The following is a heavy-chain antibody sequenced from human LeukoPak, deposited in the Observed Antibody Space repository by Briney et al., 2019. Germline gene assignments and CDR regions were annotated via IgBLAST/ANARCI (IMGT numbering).Heavy chain of an antibody. J-gene: IGHJ6*04. Sequence: TGGSLRLSCAASGFTFDDYAMHWVRQAPGKGLEWVSGISWNIGSIGYADSVKGRFTISRDNAKNSLYLQMNSLRAEDTAVYYCAELGITMIGGVWGKGTTVTISS. CDR2: ISWNIGSI. CDR1: GFTFDDYA. D-gene: IGHD3-10*02. CDR3: AELGITMIGGV. V-gene: IGHV3-9*01.